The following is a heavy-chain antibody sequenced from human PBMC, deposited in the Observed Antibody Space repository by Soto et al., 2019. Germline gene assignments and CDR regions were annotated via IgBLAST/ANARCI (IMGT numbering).Heavy chain of an antibody. J-gene: IGHJ3*02. CDR2: INPSGGST. D-gene: IGHD6-19*01. V-gene: IGHV1-46*01. Sequence: ASVKVSCKASGYTFTSYDMHWVRQAPGQGLEWMGIINPSGGSTSYAQKFQGRVTMTRDTSTSTVYMELSSLRSEDTAVYYCARDAPSSGWYGAFDIWGQGTMVTVSS. CDR3: ARDAPSSGWYGAFDI. CDR1: GYTFTSYD.